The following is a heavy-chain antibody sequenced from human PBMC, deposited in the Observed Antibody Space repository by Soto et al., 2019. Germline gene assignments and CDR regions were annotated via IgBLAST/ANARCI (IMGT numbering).Heavy chain of an antibody. V-gene: IGHV5-10-1*01. CDR2: IDPSDSYT. D-gene: IGHD6-13*01. Sequence: PGESLKISCKGSGYSFTSYWISWVRQMPGKGLEWMGRIDPSDSYTNYSPSFQGHVTISADKSISTAYLQWSSLKASDTAMYYCAVLPSSSRYPSHYYYYYGMDVWGQGTTVTVSS. CDR3: AVLPSSSRYPSHYYYYYGMDV. CDR1: GYSFTSYW. J-gene: IGHJ6*02.